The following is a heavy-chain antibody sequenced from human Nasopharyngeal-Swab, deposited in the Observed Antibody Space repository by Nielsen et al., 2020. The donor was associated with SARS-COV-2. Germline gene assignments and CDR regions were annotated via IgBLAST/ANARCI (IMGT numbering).Heavy chain of an antibody. CDR3: ARGRVYYYDSSGYPPPFDY. V-gene: IGHV3-11*04. Sequence: WIRESLGQGLERHSYISSSGSTIYYADSVKGRFTISRDNAKNSLYLQMNSLRAEDTAVYYCARGRVYYYDSSGYPPPFDYWGQGTLVTVSS. J-gene: IGHJ4*02. CDR2: ISSSGSTI. D-gene: IGHD3-22*01.